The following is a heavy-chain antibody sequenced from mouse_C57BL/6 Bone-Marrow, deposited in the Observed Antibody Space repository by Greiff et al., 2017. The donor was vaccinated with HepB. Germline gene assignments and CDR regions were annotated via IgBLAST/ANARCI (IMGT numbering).Heavy chain of an antibody. CDR2: IWSDGST. CDR1: GFSLTSYG. J-gene: IGHJ2*01. D-gene: IGHD1-1*01. CDR3: ARHAYYGSYFDY. V-gene: IGHV2-6-1*01. Sequence: VMLVESGPGLVAPSQSLSITCTVSGFSLTSYGVHWVRQPPGKGLEWLVVIWSDGSTTYNSALKSRLSISKYNSKSQVFLTMNSLQTDDTAMYYCARHAYYGSYFDYWGQGTTLTVSS.